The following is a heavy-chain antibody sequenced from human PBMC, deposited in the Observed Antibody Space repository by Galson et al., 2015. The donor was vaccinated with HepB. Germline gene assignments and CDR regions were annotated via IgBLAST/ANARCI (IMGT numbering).Heavy chain of an antibody. CDR3: AREGPGPGHTSGGVYYYGMDV. D-gene: IGHD6-19*01. J-gene: IGHJ6*02. CDR1: GFTFSSYW. V-gene: IGHV3-74*01. Sequence: SLRLSCAASGFTFSSYWMHRVRQAPGKGLVWVSRINSDGSSTSYADSVKGRFTISRDNAKNTLYLQMNSLRAEDTAVYYCAREGPGPGHTSGGVYYYGMDVWGQGTTVTVSS. CDR2: INSDGSST.